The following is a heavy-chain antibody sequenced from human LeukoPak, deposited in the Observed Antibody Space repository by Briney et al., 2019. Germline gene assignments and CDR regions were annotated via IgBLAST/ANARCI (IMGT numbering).Heavy chain of an antibody. J-gene: IGHJ4*02. Sequence: KPSETLSLTCAVYGGSFGGYYWSWIRQPPGKGLEWIGQINHSGSTNYNPSLKSRVTISVDTTKNQFSLKVSSVTAADTAVYYCARGLLSGIAVAGSDYFDYWGQGTLVTVSS. CDR1: GGSFGGYY. CDR2: INHSGST. CDR3: ARGLLSGIAVAGSDYFDY. D-gene: IGHD6-19*01. V-gene: IGHV4-34*01.